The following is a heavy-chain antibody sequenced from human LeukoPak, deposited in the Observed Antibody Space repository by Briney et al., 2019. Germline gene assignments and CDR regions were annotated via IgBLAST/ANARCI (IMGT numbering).Heavy chain of an antibody. Sequence: GGSLRLSCSASGFTFSRYLMHWVRQAPGKGLEYVSAISTNGGSTYYADSVKGRFTISRDNSENTLYLQMSSLRTEDTAVYYCVKDANYYDSSGYYDYWGQGTLVTVSS. CDR1: GFTFSRYL. V-gene: IGHV3-64D*06. CDR3: VKDANYYDSSGYYDY. J-gene: IGHJ4*02. CDR2: ISTNGGST. D-gene: IGHD3-22*01.